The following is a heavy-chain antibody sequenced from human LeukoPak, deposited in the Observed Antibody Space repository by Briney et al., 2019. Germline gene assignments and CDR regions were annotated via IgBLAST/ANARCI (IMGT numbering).Heavy chain of an antibody. D-gene: IGHD5-18*01. V-gene: IGHV4-39*01. CDR1: GGSISSSGYY. J-gene: IGHJ6*03. CDR2: IYYRGST. CDR3: ARTDTRYYYYMDV. Sequence: PSGTLSLTCTVSGGSISSSGYYWGWIRQPPGKGLEWIGSIYYRGSTYYSPSLKSRVTISVDTSKNQFSLKLSSVTAADTAVYYCARTDTRYYYYMDVWGKGTTVTISS.